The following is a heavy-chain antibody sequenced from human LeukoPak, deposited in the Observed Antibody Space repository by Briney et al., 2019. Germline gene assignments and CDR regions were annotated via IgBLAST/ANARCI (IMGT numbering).Heavy chain of an antibody. CDR3: ARDDRRIQPTSE. CDR2: IYYSGST. CDR1: GGSISSGGYY. V-gene: IGHV4-39*07. Sequence: PSETLSLTCTVSGGSISSGGYYWSWIRQHPGKGLEWIGSIYYSGSTYYNPSLKSRVTISVDTSKNQFSLKLSSVTAADTAVYYCARDDRRIQPTSEWGQGTLVTVSS. D-gene: IGHD5-18*01. J-gene: IGHJ4*02.